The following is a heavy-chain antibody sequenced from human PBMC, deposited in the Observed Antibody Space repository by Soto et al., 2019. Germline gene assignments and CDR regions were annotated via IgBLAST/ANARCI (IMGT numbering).Heavy chain of an antibody. Sequence: SETLSLTCAVYGGSFSGYYWSWIRQPPGKGLEWIGEINHSGSTNYNPSLKSRVTISVDTSKNQFSLKLSSVTAADTAVYYCAGLGRGYSYANIDYWGQGTLVTVSS. V-gene: IGHV4-34*01. J-gene: IGHJ4*02. CDR3: AGLGRGYSYANIDY. D-gene: IGHD5-18*01. CDR2: INHSGST. CDR1: GGSFSGYY.